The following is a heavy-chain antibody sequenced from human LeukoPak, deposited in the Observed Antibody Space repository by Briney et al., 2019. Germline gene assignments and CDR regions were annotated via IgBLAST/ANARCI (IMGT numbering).Heavy chain of an antibody. Sequence: PSETLSLTCTVSGGSISSYYWSWIRQPPGKGLEWIGYIYYSGSTNYNPSLKSRVTISVDTSKNQFSLKLSSVTAADTAVYYCARLVRRVYYDFWADYWGQGTLVTVSS. V-gene: IGHV4-59*01. J-gene: IGHJ4*02. CDR1: GGSISSYY. CDR3: ARLVRRVYYDFWADY. D-gene: IGHD3-3*01. CDR2: IYYSGST.